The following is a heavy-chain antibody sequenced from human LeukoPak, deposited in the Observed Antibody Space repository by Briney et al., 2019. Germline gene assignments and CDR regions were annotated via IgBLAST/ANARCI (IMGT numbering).Heavy chain of an antibody. J-gene: IGHJ4*02. V-gene: IGHV3-30*02. Sequence: GGSLRLSCAVSGFTFSSYGMHWARQVPGKALEWVAFIRNDGSMKNYADSVRGRFTVSRDNSKNTLYLQMNSLRAEDTAVYYCARRAGAYSHPYDYWGQGTLVTVSS. CDR1: GFTFSSYG. CDR2: IRNDGSMK. CDR3: ARRAGAYSHPYDY. D-gene: IGHD4/OR15-4a*01.